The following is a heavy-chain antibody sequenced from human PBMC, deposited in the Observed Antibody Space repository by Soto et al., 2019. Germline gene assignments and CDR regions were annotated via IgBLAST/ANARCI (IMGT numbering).Heavy chain of an antibody. CDR1: GFTFSSYS. D-gene: IGHD3-16*01. CDR3: ARTWIRFGPYDY. J-gene: IGHJ4*02. CDR2: ISSSSSYI. V-gene: IGHV3-21*01. Sequence: GGSLRLSCAASGFTFSSYSMNWVRQAPGKGLEWVSSISSSSSYIYYADSVKGRFTISRDNAKNSLYLQMNSLRAEDMAVYYCARTWIRFGPYDYWGQGAPVTVSS.